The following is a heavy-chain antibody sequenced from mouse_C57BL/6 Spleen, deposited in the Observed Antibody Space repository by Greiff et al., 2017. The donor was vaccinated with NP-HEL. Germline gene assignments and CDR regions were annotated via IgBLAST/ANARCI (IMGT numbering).Heavy chain of an antibody. CDR2: IRNKANGYTT. Sequence: EVQRVESGGGLVQPGGSLSLSCAASGFTFTDYYMSWVRQPPGKALEWLGFIRNKANGYTTEYSASVKGRFTISRDNSQSILYLQMNALRAEDSATYYCARSLIYYDYEVWFAYWGQGTLVTVSA. CDR1: GFTFTDYY. J-gene: IGHJ3*01. D-gene: IGHD2-4*01. CDR3: ARSLIYYDYEVWFAY. V-gene: IGHV7-3*01.